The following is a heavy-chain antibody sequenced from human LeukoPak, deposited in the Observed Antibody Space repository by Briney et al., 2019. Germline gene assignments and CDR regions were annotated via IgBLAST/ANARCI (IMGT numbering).Heavy chain of an antibody. V-gene: IGHV4-59*06. CDR1: GGSISSYY. CDR2: ISYSGST. J-gene: IGHJ4*02. CDR3: ARDLGYCTSTSCRYFDF. D-gene: IGHD2-2*01. Sequence: SETLSLTCTVSGGSISSYYWSWIWQPPGRGLEWIGYISYSGSTYYNPSLKSRVSISVDMSRNQFSLKLSSVTAADTAVYYCARDLGYCTSTSCRYFDFWGQGTLVTVSS.